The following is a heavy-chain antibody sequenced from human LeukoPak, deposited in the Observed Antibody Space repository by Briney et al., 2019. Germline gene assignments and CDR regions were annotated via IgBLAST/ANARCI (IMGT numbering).Heavy chain of an antibody. CDR2: IYPGDSDT. D-gene: IGHD4-23*01. V-gene: IGHV5-51*03. CDR3: ARTDYGGNTYYYYYGMDV. Sequence: PGESLKISCKGSGYSFTSYWIGWVRQMPGKGLEWMGIIYPGDSDTRYSPSFQGQVTISADKSISTAYLQWSSLQASDTAMYYCARTDYGGNTYYYYYGMDVWGQGTTVTVSS. J-gene: IGHJ6*02. CDR1: GYSFTSYW.